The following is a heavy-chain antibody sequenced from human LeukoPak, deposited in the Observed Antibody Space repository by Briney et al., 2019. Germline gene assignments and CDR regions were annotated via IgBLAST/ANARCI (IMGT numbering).Heavy chain of an antibody. CDR3: VSVLTVTFDS. CDR1: GLTFSTYG. V-gene: IGHV3-33*01. J-gene: IGHJ4*02. D-gene: IGHD4-17*01. Sequence: GGSLRLSCAASGLTFSTYGMHWVRQAPGKGLEWVALVWSDGNGKFYADSVKGRFTISRDNSKNTVYLQMNSLRAEDTAVYYCVSVLTVTFDSWGQGTLVTVSS. CDR2: VWSDGNGK.